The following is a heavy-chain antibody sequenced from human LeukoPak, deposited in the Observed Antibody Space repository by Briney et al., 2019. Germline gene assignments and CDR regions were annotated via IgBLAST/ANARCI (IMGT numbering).Heavy chain of an antibody. CDR2: ISTYTGST. V-gene: IGHV1-18*01. Sequence: GASVKVSCKASGYTFTRYGISWVRQAPGQGLEWMGWISTYTGSTKCTQKVQGRVTMTADTSTSTAYMELRSLRSDDTAVYYCARDAPAAASTFDYWGQGTLVTVSS. CDR1: GYTFTRYG. J-gene: IGHJ4*02. D-gene: IGHD6-13*01. CDR3: ARDAPAAASTFDY.